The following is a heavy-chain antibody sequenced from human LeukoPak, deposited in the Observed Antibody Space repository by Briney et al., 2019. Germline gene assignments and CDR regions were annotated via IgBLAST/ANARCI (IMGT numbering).Heavy chain of an antibody. Sequence: PSETLSLTCAVYGGSFSGYYWSWIRQPPGKGLEWIGEINHSGSTNYNPSLKSRVPISVDTSKNQFSLKLSSVTAADTAVYYCARGRWEADYWGQGTLVTVSS. D-gene: IGHD1-26*01. J-gene: IGHJ4*02. CDR2: INHSGST. CDR3: ARGRWEADY. CDR1: GGSFSGYY. V-gene: IGHV4-34*01.